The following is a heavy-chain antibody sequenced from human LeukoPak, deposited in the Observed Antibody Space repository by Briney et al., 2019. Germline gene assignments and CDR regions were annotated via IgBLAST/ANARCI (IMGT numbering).Heavy chain of an antibody. J-gene: IGHJ4*02. CDR3: AKDHQGYYDSSGTFDY. D-gene: IGHD3-22*01. CDR1: GFTFSSYA. CDR2: ISGSGGST. V-gene: IGHV3-23*01. Sequence: GGSLRLSCAASGFTFSSYAMSWVRQAPGKGLEWVSAISGSGGSTHYADSVKGRFTISRDNSKNTLYLQMNSLRAEDTAVYYCAKDHQGYYDSSGTFDYWGQGTLVTVSS.